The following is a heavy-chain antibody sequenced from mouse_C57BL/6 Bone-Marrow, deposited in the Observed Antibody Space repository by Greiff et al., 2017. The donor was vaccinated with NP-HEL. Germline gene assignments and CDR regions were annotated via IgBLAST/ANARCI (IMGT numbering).Heavy chain of an antibody. CDR3: ARGGLPYYYAMDY. Sequence: EVQLQESGPELVKPGASVKMSCKASGYTFTDYNMHWVKQSHGKSLEWIGYINPNNGGTSYNQKFKGKATLTVNKSSSTAYMELRSLTSEDSAVYYCARGGLPYYYAMDYWGQGTSVTVSS. V-gene: IGHV1-22*01. J-gene: IGHJ4*01. CDR2: INPNNGGT. D-gene: IGHD2-4*01. CDR1: GYTFTDYN.